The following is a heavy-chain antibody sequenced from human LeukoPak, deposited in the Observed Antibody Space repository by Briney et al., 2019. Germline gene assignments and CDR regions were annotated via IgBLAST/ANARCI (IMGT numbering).Heavy chain of an antibody. D-gene: IGHD6-19*01. V-gene: IGHV4-39*01. CDR3: ATGRGIAVADYYYYGMDI. CDR1: GGSISSSRHY. J-gene: IGHJ6*02. CDR2: IYYSGST. Sequence: SETLSLTCTVSGGSISSSRHYWGWIHQPPGKGLEWIGSIYYSGSTHYNPSLKSRVTISVDTSKNQFSLKLSSVTAADTAVYYCATGRGIAVADYYYYGMDIWGQGTTVTVSS.